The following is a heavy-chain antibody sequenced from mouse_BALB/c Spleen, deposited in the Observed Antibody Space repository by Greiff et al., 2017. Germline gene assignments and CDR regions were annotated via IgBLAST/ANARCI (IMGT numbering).Heavy chain of an antibody. CDR2: ISSGGST. D-gene: IGHD2-4*01. CDR1: GFTFSSYA. CDR3: ARFLYDYDGYFDY. J-gene: IGHJ2*01. V-gene: IGHV5-6-5*01. Sequence: EVQGVESGGGLVKPGGSLKLSCAASGFTFSSYAMSWVRQTPEKRLEWVASISSGGSTYYPDSVKGRFTISRDNARNILYLQMSSLRSEDTAMYYCARFLYDYDGYFDYWGQGTTLTVSS.